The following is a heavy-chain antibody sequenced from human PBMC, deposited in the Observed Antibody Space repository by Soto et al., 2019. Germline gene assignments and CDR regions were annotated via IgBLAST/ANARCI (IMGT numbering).Heavy chain of an antibody. D-gene: IGHD3-9*01. J-gene: IGHJ4*02. CDR3: ARVTYDSLTAYSYYFDY. CDR1: GGSFSGYY. V-gene: IGHV4-34*01. Sequence: SETLSLTCAVYGGSFSGYYWSWIRQPPGKGLEWIGEINYSGSTNYNPSLKSRVTISVDTSKNQFSLKLKSVTAEDTAVYYCARVTYDSLTAYSYYFDYWGQGTLVTVSS. CDR2: INYSGST.